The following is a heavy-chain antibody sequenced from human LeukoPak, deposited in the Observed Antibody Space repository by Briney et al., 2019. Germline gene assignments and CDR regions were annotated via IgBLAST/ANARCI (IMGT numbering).Heavy chain of an antibody. J-gene: IGHJ6*02. CDR1: GLTFSSYG. V-gene: IGHV3-33*01. Sequence: GRSLRLSCAASGLTFSSYGMHWVRQAPGKGLEWVAVIWYDGSNKYYADSVKGRFTISRDNSKNTLYLQMNSLRAEDTAVYYCARDTVPAATHYYYGMDVWGQGTTVTVSS. CDR2: IWYDGSNK. CDR3: ARDTVPAATHYYYGMDV. D-gene: IGHD2-2*01.